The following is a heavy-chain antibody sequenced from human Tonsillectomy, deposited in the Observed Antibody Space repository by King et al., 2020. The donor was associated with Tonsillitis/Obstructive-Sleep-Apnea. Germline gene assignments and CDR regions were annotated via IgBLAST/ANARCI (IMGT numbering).Heavy chain of an antibody. CDR3: ARLVAYGGYGYYYYGLDV. D-gene: IGHD4-17*01. CDR1: GYTFTNYW. V-gene: IGHV5-51*03. CDR2: IYPGDSDT. J-gene: IGHJ6*02. Sequence: QLVQSGAEVKKPGESLKISCKDSGYTFTNYWIAWVRQMPGRGLELMGIIYPGDSDTRYSLSFQGQVTISADKSISTAYLQWSSLKASDTAMYYCARLVAYGGYGYYYYGLDVWGQGTTVTVFS.